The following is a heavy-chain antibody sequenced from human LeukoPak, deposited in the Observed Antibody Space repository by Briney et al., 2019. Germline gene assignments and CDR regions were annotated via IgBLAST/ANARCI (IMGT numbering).Heavy chain of an antibody. CDR2: INTNTGNP. V-gene: IGHV7-4-1*02. J-gene: IGHJ4*02. CDR1: GYTFTNYA. D-gene: IGHD6-13*01. CDR3: ARVASSSWFPRFDY. Sequence: ASVKVSCKASGYTFTNYAVNWVRQAPGQGLEWMGWINTNTGNPTYAQSFTGRVVFSLDTSFSKAYLQISSLKAEDTAVYYCARVASSSWFPRFDYWGQGTLVTVSS.